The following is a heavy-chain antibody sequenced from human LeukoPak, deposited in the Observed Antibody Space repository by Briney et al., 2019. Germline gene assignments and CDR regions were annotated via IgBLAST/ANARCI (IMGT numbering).Heavy chain of an antibody. J-gene: IGHJ4*02. Sequence: GGSLRLSCAASGLTFSSYAMHWVRQAPGKGLEYVSAISSNGGSTYYANSVKGRFTISRDNSKNTLYLQMGSLRAEDMAVYYCARGTRSREPLLLVDYWGQGTLVTVSS. V-gene: IGHV3-64*01. CDR1: GLTFSSYA. D-gene: IGHD3-3*01. CDR2: ISSNGGST. CDR3: ARGTRSREPLLLVDY.